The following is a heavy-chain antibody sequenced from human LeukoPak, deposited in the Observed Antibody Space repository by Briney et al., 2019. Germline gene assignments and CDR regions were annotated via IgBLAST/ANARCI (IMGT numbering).Heavy chain of an antibody. CDR1: GGSISSYY. V-gene: IGHV4-59*01. J-gene: IGHJ6*04. CDR2: IYYSGST. Sequence: SETLSLTCTVSGGSISSYYWSWIRQPPGKGLEWIGYIYYSGSTNYNPSLKSRVTISVDTSKNQFTLKPSSVTAADTAMYYCARASYYYGSGVWDYYYYGMDVWGKGTTVTVSS. CDR3: ARASYYYGSGVWDYYYYGMDV. D-gene: IGHD3-10*01.